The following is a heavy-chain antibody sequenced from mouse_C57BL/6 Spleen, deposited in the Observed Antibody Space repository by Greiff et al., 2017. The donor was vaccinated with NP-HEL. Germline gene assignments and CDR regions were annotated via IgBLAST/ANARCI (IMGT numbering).Heavy chain of an antibody. CDR2: INPYNGDT. CDR1: GYSFTGYF. D-gene: IGHD2-4*01. CDR3: ARYDYGDYYAMDY. J-gene: IGHJ4*01. Sequence: EVQLQQSGPELVKPGDSVKISCKASGYSFTGYFMNWVMQSHGKSLEWIGRINPYNGDTFYNQKFKGKATLTVDKSSSTAHMELRSLTSEDSAVYYCARYDYGDYYAMDYWGQGTSVTVSS. V-gene: IGHV1-20*01.